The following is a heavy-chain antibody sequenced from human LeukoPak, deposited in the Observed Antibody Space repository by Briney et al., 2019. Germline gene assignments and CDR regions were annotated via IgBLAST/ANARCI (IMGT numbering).Heavy chain of an antibody. Sequence: ASVKVSCKASGYTFTNYYMHWVRQAPGQGLEWMGWMNPNSGNTGYAQKFQGRVTMTRNTSISTAYMELSSLRSEDTAVYYCARDYKEMATTSYWYFDLWGRGTLVTVSS. J-gene: IGHJ2*01. CDR1: GYTFTNYY. D-gene: IGHD5-24*01. V-gene: IGHV1-8*02. CDR2: MNPNSGNT. CDR3: ARDYKEMATTSYWYFDL.